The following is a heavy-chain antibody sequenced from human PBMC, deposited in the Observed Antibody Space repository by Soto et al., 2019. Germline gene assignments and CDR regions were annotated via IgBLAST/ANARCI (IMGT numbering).Heavy chain of an antibody. CDR2: IVVGSGST. Sequence: RASVKVSCKASGFTFTSSAVQWVRQARGQRLEWIGWIVVGSGSTKYAQKFQERVTITRDMSTSTAYMELSSLRSEDTAVYYCAAPPNRDAYNYGYWGQGTLVTVS. D-gene: IGHD5-12*01. J-gene: IGHJ4*02. CDR3: AAPPNRDAYNYGY. V-gene: IGHV1-58*01. CDR1: GFTFTSSA.